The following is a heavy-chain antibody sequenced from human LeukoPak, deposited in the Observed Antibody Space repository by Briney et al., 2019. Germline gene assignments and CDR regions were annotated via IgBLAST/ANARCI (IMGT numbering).Heavy chain of an antibody. V-gene: IGHV3-23*01. CDR2: VSGSGGST. CDR1: GFTFSSYA. J-gene: IGHJ5*02. Sequence: GGSLRLSCAASGFTFSSYAMSWVRQAPGKGLEWVSAVSGSGGSTYYADSVRGRFTISRENDKNSLFLQMNSLRAEDTAVYYCARSYTHYDFWSGYTYQNYFDPWGQGTLVTVSS. CDR3: ARSYTHYDFWSGYTYQNYFDP. D-gene: IGHD3-3*01.